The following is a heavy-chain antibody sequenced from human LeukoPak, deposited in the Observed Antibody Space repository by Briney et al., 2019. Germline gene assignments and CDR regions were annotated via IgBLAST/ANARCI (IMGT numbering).Heavy chain of an antibody. CDR3: AKDLFNGYYFDY. CDR1: RFTFSSYA. V-gene: IGHV3-64*01. Sequence: GGSLRLSCAASRFTFSSYAMHWVRQAPGKGLEYVSAISSNGGSTYCANSVKGRFTISRDNSKNMVYLQMNSLRAEDMAVYYCAKDLFNGYYFDYWGQGTLVTVSS. CDR2: ISSNGGST. D-gene: IGHD2-8*01. J-gene: IGHJ4*02.